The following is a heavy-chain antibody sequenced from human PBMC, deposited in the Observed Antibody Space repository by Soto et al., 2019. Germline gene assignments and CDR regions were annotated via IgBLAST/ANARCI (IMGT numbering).Heavy chain of an antibody. Sequence: QLHLRESGPGLVKPSETLSLTCTVSGGSITSSSYYWGWIRQPPGKGLEWIGRIYYSGRTYYNPSLKSRVTISVDTSKNQFSLKLSSVTAADTAVYYCATQEVGGSYVYTFDPWGQGTLVTVSS. CDR3: ATQEVGGSYVYTFDP. CDR1: GGSITSSSYY. V-gene: IGHV4-39*01. CDR2: IYYSGRT. J-gene: IGHJ5*02. D-gene: IGHD1-26*01.